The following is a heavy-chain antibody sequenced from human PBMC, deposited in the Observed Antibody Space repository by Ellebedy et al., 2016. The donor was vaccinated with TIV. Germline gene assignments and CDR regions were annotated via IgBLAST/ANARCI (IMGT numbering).Heavy chain of an antibody. J-gene: IGHJ3*01. D-gene: IGHD2-2*02. Sequence: SETLSLTCTVSDFSITSRDYCWGWIRQPPGKGLEWIGSVSFSGNTYSNPSLKSRGIISRDTSKNQFSLELTSVTATDTSVYFCARHTFCGSISCYTFDVWGQGTTVIVSS. V-gene: IGHV4-39*01. CDR3: ARHTFCGSISCYTFDV. CDR1: DFSITSRDYC. CDR2: VSFSGNT.